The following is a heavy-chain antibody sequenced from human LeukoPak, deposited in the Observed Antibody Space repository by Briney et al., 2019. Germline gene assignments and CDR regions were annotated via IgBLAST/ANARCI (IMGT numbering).Heavy chain of an antibody. CDR3: ARARWLQYYFDY. V-gene: IGHV1-46*01. J-gene: IGHJ4*02. Sequence: ASVKVSCKASGYTFTSYYMHWVRQAPGQGLEWMGIINPSGGSTSYAQKFQGRVTMTRDTSISTAYMELSRLRSDDTAVYYCARARWLQYYFDYWGQGTLVTVSS. CDR1: GYTFTSYY. D-gene: IGHD5-24*01. CDR2: INPSGGST.